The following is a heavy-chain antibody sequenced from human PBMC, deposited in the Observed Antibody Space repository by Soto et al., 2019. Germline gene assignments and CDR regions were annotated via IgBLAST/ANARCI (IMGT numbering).Heavy chain of an antibody. Sequence: PSETLSLTCTVSGGSISSYYWSWIRQPPGKGLEWIGYIYYSGSTNYNPSLKSRVTISVDTSKNQFSLKLSSVTAADTAVYYCARAGAGYCSGGSCYSDYYYGMEVWGKGTTVTVAS. CDR1: GGSISSYY. CDR3: ARAGAGYCSGGSCYSDYYYGMEV. D-gene: IGHD2-15*01. J-gene: IGHJ6*04. V-gene: IGHV4-59*01. CDR2: IYYSGST.